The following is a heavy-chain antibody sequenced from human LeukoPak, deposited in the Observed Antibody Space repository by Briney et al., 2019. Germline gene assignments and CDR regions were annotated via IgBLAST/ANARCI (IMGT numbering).Heavy chain of an antibody. V-gene: IGHV3-7*01. CDR2: IKVDGSEK. J-gene: IGHJ4*02. Sequence: PGGSLRLSCAASGFTFSGFWMSWVRQAPGKGLEWVANIKVDGSEKNYVDSVRGRFTISGDNAKNSLYLQMNSLRAEDTAVYYCTRNGRSLDYWGQGTLVTVSS. D-gene: IGHD2-15*01. CDR1: GFTFSGFW. CDR3: TRNGRSLDY.